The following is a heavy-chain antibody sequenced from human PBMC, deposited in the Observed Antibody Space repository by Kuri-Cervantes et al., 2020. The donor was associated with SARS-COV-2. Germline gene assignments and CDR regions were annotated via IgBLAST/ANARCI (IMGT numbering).Heavy chain of an antibody. CDR1: GFTFRSYA. V-gene: IGHV3-30*01. Sequence: LTCAASGFTFRSYAMHWVRQAPGKGLEWVAVISYDGNRRYYADSVKGRFSISRENSNNTLYLQMNSLSDEDTAVYFCAIAHTGSYYPLNFWGKGLLVPVSS. J-gene: IGHJ4*02. D-gene: IGHD1-26*01. CDR3: AIAHTGSYYPLNF. CDR2: ISYDGNRR.